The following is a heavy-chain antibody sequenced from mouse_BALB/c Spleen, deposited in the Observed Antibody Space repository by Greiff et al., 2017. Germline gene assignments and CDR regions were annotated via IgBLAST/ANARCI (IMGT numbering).Heavy chain of an antibody. D-gene: IGHD1-1*01. V-gene: IGHV1-9*01. CDR3: ARSGTTVGFDY. CDR1: GYTFSSYW. Sequence: VQLQQSGAELMKPGASVKISCKATGYTFSSYWIEWVKQRPGHGLEWIGEILPGSGSTNYNEKFKGKATFTADTSSNTAYMQLSSLTSEDSAVYYCARSGTTVGFDYWGQGTTLTVSS. CDR2: ILPGSGST. J-gene: IGHJ2*01.